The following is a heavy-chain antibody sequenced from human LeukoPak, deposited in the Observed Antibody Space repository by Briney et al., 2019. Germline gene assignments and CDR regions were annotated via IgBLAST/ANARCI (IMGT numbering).Heavy chain of an antibody. CDR3: ARVIDGWYFDY. J-gene: IGHJ4*02. CDR2: INSGGSST. V-gene: IGHV3-74*01. D-gene: IGHD6-19*01. CDR1: GFTFSSYW. Sequence: GGSLRLSCAASGFTFSSYWMHWVRQAPGKGLVWVSRINSGGSSTSYADFVKSGFTISRENATNTLSLQMYTLRAEDTAVYYCARVIDGWYFDYWGQGTLVTVPS.